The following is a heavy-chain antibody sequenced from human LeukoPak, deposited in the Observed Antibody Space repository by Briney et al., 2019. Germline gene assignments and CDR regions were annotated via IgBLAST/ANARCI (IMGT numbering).Heavy chain of an antibody. CDR1: GFNFSSYW. J-gene: IGHJ4*02. V-gene: IGHV3-7*02. CDR3: ARRGSYYGSGSYQGALDY. Sequence: GGSLRLSCAAAGFNFSSYWMTWVRQAPGKGLEWVANIKQDGTEKYYVDSVKGRFTISRDNAKNSLYLQMNSLRVEDTAVYYCARRGSYYGSGSYQGALDYWGQGTLVTVSS. CDR2: IKQDGTEK. D-gene: IGHD3-10*01.